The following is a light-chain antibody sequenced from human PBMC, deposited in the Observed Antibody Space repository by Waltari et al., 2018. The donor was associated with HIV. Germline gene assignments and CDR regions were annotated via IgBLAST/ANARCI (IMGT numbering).Light chain of an antibody. CDR2: EVR. CDR1: IRDVGTYNL. CDR3: CSYAGSSTLV. J-gene: IGLJ3*02. V-gene: IGLV2-23*02. Sequence: QSALTQPASVSGSPRQSLPISCTGTIRDVGTYNLVSWYQQHPGNAPKVLIYEVRQPPSGVSDRFSGSKSGNTASLTISGLQAEDEAHYYCCSYAGSSTLVFGGGTKLTVL.